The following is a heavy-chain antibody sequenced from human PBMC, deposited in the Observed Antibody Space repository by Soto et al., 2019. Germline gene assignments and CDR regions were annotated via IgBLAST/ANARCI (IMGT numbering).Heavy chain of an antibody. V-gene: IGHV3-53*01. CDR1: GFSVSTNY. CDR3: ARDVAATNWFDL. D-gene: IGHD2-21*01. Sequence: EVQLVESGGGLIQPGGSLRLSCAASGFSVSTNYMSWVRQAPGKGLEWVSVIHSGGSTYYADSVKGRFIISRDNSENPLFLQMNSLRAEDTAVYYCARDVAATNWFDLWGQGTLVTVSS. CDR2: IHSGGST. J-gene: IGHJ5*02.